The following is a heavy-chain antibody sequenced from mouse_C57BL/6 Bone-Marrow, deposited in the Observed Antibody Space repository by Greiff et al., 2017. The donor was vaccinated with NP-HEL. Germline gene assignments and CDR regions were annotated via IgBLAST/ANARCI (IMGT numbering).Heavy chain of an antibody. D-gene: IGHD1-1*01. CDR2: LRLKSDNYAT. V-gene: IGHV6-3*01. CDR3: TGSITTVRYAMDY. Sequence: EVKLMESGGGLVQPGGSMKLSCVASGFTFSNYWMNWVRQSPEKGLEWVAQLRLKSDNYATHSADSVQGRFTLSTDDSKSSVYLQMNNVRAEDTGIYYCTGSITTVRYAMDYWGQGTSVTVSS. J-gene: IGHJ4*01. CDR1: GFTFSNYW.